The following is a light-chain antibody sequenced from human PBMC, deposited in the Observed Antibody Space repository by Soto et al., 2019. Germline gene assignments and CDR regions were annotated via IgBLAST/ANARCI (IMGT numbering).Light chain of an antibody. CDR1: PSVSSNY. CDR3: QQDGRSPIFT. J-gene: IGKJ3*01. Sequence: EIVLPQSPGPLSLSPGESATLSCRASPSVSSNYFAWYQQKPGQAPRILIYGATNRATGIPDRFSGSVSGADFTLTISRLEPEDFAVYYCQQDGRSPIFTFGPGTKVDI. CDR2: GAT. V-gene: IGKV3-20*01.